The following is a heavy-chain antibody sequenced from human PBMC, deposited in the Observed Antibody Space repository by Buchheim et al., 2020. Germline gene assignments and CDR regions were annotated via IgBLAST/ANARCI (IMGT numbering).Heavy chain of an antibody. Sequence: QVQLVESGGGVVQPGRSLRLSCVVSGFTFRTYGMYWVRQAPGKGLEWLAVISYDGNNKYYADSVKGRFTISRDNSKNTVYSQIHSLRADDTAVYYCAKDWANSGMDVWGQGTT. CDR1: GFTFRTYG. CDR2: ISYDGNNK. V-gene: IGHV3-30*18. D-gene: IGHD3-16*01. J-gene: IGHJ6*02. CDR3: AKDWANSGMDV.